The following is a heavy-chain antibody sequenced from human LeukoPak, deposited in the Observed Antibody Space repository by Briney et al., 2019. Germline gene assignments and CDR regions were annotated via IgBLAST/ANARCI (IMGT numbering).Heavy chain of an antibody. CDR1: GGSISSSSYY. CDR2: IYYSGST. Sequence: SETLSLTCTVSGGSISSSSYYWGWIRQPPGKGLERIGSIYYSGSTYYNPSLKSRVTISVDTSKNQFSLKLSSVTAADTAVYYCARDSTYYYGSGSYNSDAFDIWGQGTMVTVSS. CDR3: ARDSTYYYGSGSYNSDAFDI. D-gene: IGHD3-10*01. J-gene: IGHJ3*02. V-gene: IGHV4-39*07.